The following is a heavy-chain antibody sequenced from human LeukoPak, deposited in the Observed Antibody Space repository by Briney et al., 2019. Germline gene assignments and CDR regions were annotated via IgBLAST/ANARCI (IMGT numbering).Heavy chain of an antibody. J-gene: IGHJ4*02. CDR2: IYYSGST. CDR3: ARVKDDFWIRGGFDY. V-gene: IGHV4-59*01. Sequence: SETLSLTCTVSGGSISSYYWSWIRQPPGKGLEWIGYIYYSGSTNYNPSLKSRVTISADTSKNQFSLKLSSVTAADTAVYYCARVKDDFWIRGGFDYWGQGTLVTVSS. CDR1: GGSISSYY. D-gene: IGHD3-3*01.